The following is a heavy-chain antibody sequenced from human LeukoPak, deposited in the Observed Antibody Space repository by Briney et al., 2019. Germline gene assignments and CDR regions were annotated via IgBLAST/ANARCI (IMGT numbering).Heavy chain of an antibody. CDR2: INPSSGGT. D-gene: IGHD5-18*01. J-gene: IGHJ4*02. CDR1: GYTFTGYY. V-gene: IGHV1-2*02. Sequence: ASVKVSCKASGYTFTGYYMHWARQAPGQGLEWMGWINPSSGGTNYAQKFQGRVTMTRDTSISTAYMELSRLRSDDTAVYYCARVIRERTAMATSVDWEGGLDYWGQGTLVTVSS. CDR3: ARVIRERTAMATSVDWEGGLDY.